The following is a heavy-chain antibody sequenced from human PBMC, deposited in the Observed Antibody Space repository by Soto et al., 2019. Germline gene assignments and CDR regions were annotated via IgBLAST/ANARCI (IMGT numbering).Heavy chain of an antibody. CDR3: SRQLEALRCLGWLSRGSILEGWFDA. CDR1: GGAISSYY. CDR2: IYYSGST. D-gene: IGHD3-3*01. J-gene: IGHJ5*02. Sequence: SETLSLTGTVSGGAISSYYWSWIRQPPGKGLEWIGYIYYSGSTNYNPSLNSRVPLSVDTSQNPFSLKLRSVTAADTAVYYCSRQLEALRCLGWLSRGSILEGWFDAWGQGTLVTVSS. V-gene: IGHV4-59*08.